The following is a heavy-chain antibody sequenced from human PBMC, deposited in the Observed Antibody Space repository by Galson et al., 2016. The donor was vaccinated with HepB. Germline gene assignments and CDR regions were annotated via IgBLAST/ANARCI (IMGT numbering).Heavy chain of an antibody. CDR3: ASGPHWNHAY. D-gene: IGHD1-1*01. Sequence: SLRLSCAISRFTFNDYDVHWVRQGTGESLEWVANMRPAGDKYYPGSVKGRFTVSRESAKNSFYLQMDSLRAGDSGVYYCASGPHWNHAYWGQGTLVTVSS. CDR2: MRPAGDK. V-gene: IGHV3-13*01. CDR1: RFTFNDYD. J-gene: IGHJ4*02.